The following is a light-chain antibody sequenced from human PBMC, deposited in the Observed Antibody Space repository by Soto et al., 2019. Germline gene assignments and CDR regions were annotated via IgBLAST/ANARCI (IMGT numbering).Light chain of an antibody. J-gene: IGKJ1*01. CDR2: AAS. V-gene: IGKV1-39*01. CDR3: QQSYSNPQT. CDR1: QSVASY. Sequence: IEMTQSPSSLSASVGDRVSITCRASQSVASYLNWYKQRPGRAPQLLIYAASSLQRGVPSRFSGSGSGTDFTLTITSLQPEDFAIYYCQQSYSNPQTFGQGTKVDI.